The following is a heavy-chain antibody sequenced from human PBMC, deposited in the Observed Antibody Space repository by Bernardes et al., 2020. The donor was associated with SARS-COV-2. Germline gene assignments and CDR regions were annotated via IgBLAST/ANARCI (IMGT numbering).Heavy chain of an antibody. CDR1: VLSLNASRVG. CDR2: IYWDGDK. CDR3: AHNGLWTRNYGSGSYYKFAFDY. D-gene: IGHD3-10*01. Sequence: GRTLVKPTETLTLTCTLSVLSLNASRVGVDWIRQPPGKALEVLAPIYWDGDKRYNPSLKSRLIITKDTSKNQVVLTMTNVDPVDTATYYCAHNGLWTRNYGSGSYYKFAFDYWGQGTLVTVSS. V-gene: IGHV2-5*02. J-gene: IGHJ4*02.